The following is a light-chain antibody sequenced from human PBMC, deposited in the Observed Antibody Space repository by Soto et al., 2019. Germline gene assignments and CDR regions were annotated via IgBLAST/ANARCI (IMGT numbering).Light chain of an antibody. V-gene: IGLV2-14*03. CDR1: SSDIGSYDH. CDR3: ISYNDRQSYL. CDR2: AVS. J-gene: IGLJ1*01. Sequence: QSALTQPASVSGSPGQSITISCSGTSSDIGSYDHVAWYQQFPGKSPKLIIYAVSDRPSGVSDRFSGSKSGISASLTISGLQNEEEADYYCISYNDRQSYLFGTGTKVTV.